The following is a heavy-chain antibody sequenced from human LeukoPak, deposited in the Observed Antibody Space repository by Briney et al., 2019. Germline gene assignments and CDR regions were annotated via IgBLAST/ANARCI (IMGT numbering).Heavy chain of an antibody. CDR3: AGYGSRSSYKAFDY. D-gene: IGHD3-10*01. V-gene: IGHV4-59*01. CDR1: GGSIYSSY. J-gene: IGHJ4*02. Sequence: SETLSLTCLVSGGSIYSSYWSWIRQSPGKGLEWIGYAHYAEGSYYNPSLKSRVTLSVDTSKNQFSLRLNSVTAADTAVYYCAGYGSRSSYKAFDYWGQGTLVTVSS. CDR2: AHYAEGS.